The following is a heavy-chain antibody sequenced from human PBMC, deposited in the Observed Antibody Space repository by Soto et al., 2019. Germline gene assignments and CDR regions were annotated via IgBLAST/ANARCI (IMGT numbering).Heavy chain of an antibody. J-gene: IGHJ4*02. Sequence: QVQLVESGGGVVQPGRSLRLSCAASGFTFSDFAMYWVRQAPGRGQEWVAVISYDATRQHYAHAVEGRFTISRDWNTLYLQLNSLRPDDTAVYYCAGGRGFGSGWNDYFDYWGQGTLVTVSS. CDR2: ISYDATRQ. D-gene: IGHD6-19*01. CDR1: GFTFSDFA. V-gene: IGHV3-30*04. CDR3: AGGRGFGSGWNDYFDY.